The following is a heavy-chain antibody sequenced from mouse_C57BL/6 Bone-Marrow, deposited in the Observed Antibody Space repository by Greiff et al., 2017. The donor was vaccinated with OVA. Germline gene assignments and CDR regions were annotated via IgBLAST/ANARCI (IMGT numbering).Heavy chain of an antibody. V-gene: IGHV1-85*01. CDR2: IYPGDGST. J-gene: IGHJ4*01. Sequence: VQLVESGPELVKPGASVKLSCKASGYTFTSYDINWVKQRPGQGLEWIGWIYPGDGSTKYNEKFKGKATLTVDTSSSTAYMVLHSLTSEDSAVYFCARGGYAMDYWGQGTSVTVSS. CDR3: ARGGYAMDY. CDR1: GYTFTSYD.